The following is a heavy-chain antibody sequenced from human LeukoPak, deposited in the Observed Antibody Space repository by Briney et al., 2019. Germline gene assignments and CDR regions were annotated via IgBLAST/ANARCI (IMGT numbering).Heavy chain of an antibody. V-gene: IGHV4-34*01. CDR1: GGSFSGYY. J-gene: IGHJ6*03. Sequence: PSETLSLTCAVYGGSFSGYYWSWIRQPPGKGLEWIGEINHSGSTNYNPSLKSRVTISVDTSKNQFSLKLSSVTAADTAVYYCARASYCSGGSCSYYYYYYMDVWGKGTTVTVS. D-gene: IGHD2-15*01. CDR2: INHSGST. CDR3: ARASYCSGGSCSYYYYYYMDV.